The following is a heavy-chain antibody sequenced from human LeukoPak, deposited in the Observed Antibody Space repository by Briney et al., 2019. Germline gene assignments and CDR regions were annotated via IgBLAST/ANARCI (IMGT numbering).Heavy chain of an antibody. D-gene: IGHD4-17*01. Sequence: PGGSLRLSCAASGFTFSSYWMSWVRQAPGKGLEWVANIKQDGSEKYYVDSVKGRFTISRDNAKNSLYLQMNSLRAEDTAVYYCARPNTPDYGDYVYFDYWGQGTLVTVSS. CDR1: GFTFSSYW. CDR3: ARPNTPDYGDYVYFDY. V-gene: IGHV3-7*01. J-gene: IGHJ4*02. CDR2: IKQDGSEK.